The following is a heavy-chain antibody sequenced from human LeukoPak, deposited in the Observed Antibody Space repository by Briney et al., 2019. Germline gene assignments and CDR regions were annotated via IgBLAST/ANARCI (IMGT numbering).Heavy chain of an antibody. CDR2: INAGNGNT. V-gene: IGHV1-3*01. CDR3: ARAVLEWLLPNWFDP. CDR1: GYTFTSYA. Sequence: ASVKVSCKAPGYTFTSYAMHWVRQAPGQRLEWMGWINAGNGNTKYSQKFQGRVTITRDTSASTAYMELSSLRSEDTAVYYCARAVLEWLLPNWFDPWGQGTLVTVSS. D-gene: IGHD3-3*01. J-gene: IGHJ5*02.